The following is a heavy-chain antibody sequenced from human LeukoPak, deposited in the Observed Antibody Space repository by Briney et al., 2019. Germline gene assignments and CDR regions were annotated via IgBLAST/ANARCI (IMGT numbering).Heavy chain of an antibody. CDR2: ISNDGSYR. Sequence: GGSLRLSCAASGFTFSNYGMHWVRRAPGKGLGWVAVISNDGSYRDFADSVKGRFTISRDNPKDTLYLQMNSLRAEDTAVYYCALPSSGWRFDYWGRGALVTVS. V-gene: IGHV3-30*03. J-gene: IGHJ4*02. CDR1: GFTFSNYG. D-gene: IGHD6-19*01. CDR3: ALPSSGWRFDY.